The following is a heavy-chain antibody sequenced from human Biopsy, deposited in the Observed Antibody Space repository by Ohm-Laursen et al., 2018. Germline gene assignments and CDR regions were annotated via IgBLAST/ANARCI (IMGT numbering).Heavy chain of an antibody. CDR1: GYTLTELS. CDR2: FAPENGKT. V-gene: IGHV1-24*01. J-gene: IGHJ4*02. Sequence: ASVKVSCKVSGYTLTELSMHWMRQAPGRGLEWMGGFAPENGKTIYAQKFQGRVTMTEDTSTDTAYMELSSLRSADTAVYFCARNTGWYGDLYYFDYWGQGTLVTVSS. D-gene: IGHD6-19*01. CDR3: ARNTGWYGDLYYFDY.